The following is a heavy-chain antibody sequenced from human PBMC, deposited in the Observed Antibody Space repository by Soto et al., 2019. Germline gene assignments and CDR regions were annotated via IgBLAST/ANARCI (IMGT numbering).Heavy chain of an antibody. D-gene: IGHD6-19*01. J-gene: IGHJ4*02. Sequence: PGGSLRLSCAASGFTFSTYAMSWVRQAPGKGLEWVSTISATDGGTYYADSVTGRFTISRDNSKNTLSLQMNSLRADDTAVYYCANGESCGWPAFDYWGQGTLVTVSS. CDR1: GFTFSTYA. CDR2: ISATDGGT. V-gene: IGHV3-23*01. CDR3: ANGESCGWPAFDY.